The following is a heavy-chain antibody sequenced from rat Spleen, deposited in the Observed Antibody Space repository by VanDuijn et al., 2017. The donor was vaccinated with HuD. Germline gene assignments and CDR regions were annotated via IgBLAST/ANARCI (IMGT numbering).Heavy chain of an antibody. CDR3: TRGYVMDA. CDR2: ISTGGGNT. V-gene: IGHV5S13*01. CDR1: GFTFTNYD. Sequence: EVRLVASGGDLVQPGRSLKLSCSASGFTFTNYDMAWVRQAPTKGLEWIASISTGGGNTYYRDSVKGRFTISRDNAKNTQYLQMDSLRSEDTATYYCTRGYVMDAWGQGASVTVSS. J-gene: IGHJ4*01.